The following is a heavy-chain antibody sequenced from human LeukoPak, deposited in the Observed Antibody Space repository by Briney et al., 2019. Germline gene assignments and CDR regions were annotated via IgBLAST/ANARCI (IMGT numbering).Heavy chain of an antibody. CDR3: ARKIHYYAMDV. CDR1: GFTFSNYE. CDR2: IRSSGSTM. Sequence: GGSLRLSCAVSGFTFSNYEMNWVRQAPGKGLEWVSYIRSSGSTMFYADSVKGRFTISRDNAKNSLYLQMNSLRVEDTAVYYCARKIHYYAMDVWGKGTTVTISS. V-gene: IGHV3-48*03. J-gene: IGHJ6*03. D-gene: IGHD3-10*01.